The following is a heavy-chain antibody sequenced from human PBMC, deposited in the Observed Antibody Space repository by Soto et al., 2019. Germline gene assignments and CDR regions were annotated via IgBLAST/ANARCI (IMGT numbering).Heavy chain of an antibody. CDR2: IYYSGST. J-gene: IGHJ5*02. Sequence: SETLSLTWTVAGGSISSSSYYWGWIRQPPGKGLEWIGSIYYSGSTYYNPSLKSRVTISVATSKNQFSLKLSSVTAADTAVYYCATRQGVDGRSWTRYFDWFDAQHNWFDPWGQVPLVTACS. CDR1: GGSISSSSYY. D-gene: IGHD3-9*01. CDR3: ATRQGVDGRSWTRYFDWFDAQHNWFDP. V-gene: IGHV4-39*01.